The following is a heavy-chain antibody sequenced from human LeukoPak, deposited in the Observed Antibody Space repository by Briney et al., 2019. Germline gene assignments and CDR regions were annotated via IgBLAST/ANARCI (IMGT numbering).Heavy chain of an antibody. J-gene: IGHJ1*01. CDR1: GGSFSGYY. CDR3: ARCCYDFWSGTLARRHDKYFQH. V-gene: IGHV4-34*01. Sequence: SETLSLTCAVYGGSFSGYYWSWIRQPPGKGLEWIGEINHGGSTNYNPSLKSRVTISVDTSKNQFSLKLSSVTAADTAVYYCARCCYDFWSGTLARRHDKYFQHWGQGTLVTVSS. D-gene: IGHD3-3*01. CDR2: INHGGST.